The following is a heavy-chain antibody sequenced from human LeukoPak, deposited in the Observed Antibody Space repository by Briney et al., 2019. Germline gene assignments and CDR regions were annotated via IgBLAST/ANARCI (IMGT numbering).Heavy chain of an antibody. Sequence: SVKVSFKASGGTFISYTISWVRQAPGQGLERMGRIIPILGIANYAQKFQGRVTITADKSTSTAYMELSSLRSEDTAVYYCARDCSGGSCYDYWGQGTLVTVSS. J-gene: IGHJ4*02. D-gene: IGHD2-15*01. CDR1: GGTFISYT. CDR2: IIPILGIA. V-gene: IGHV1-69*04. CDR3: ARDCSGGSCYDY.